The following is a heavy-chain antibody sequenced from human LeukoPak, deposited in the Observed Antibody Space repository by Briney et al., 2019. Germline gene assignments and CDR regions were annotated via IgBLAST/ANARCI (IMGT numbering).Heavy chain of an antibody. CDR3: ACWGGGNQGH. CDR2: INPNSGDT. CDR1: GYTFTAYY. V-gene: IGHV1-2*06. Sequence: ASVKVSCKASGYTFTAYYMHWVRQAPGQGLEWMGRINPNSGDTIYAQNFQGRVTLTRDTSISTAYMELSRLRSDDTAVYYCACWGGGNQGHWGQGTLVTVSS. D-gene: IGHD4-23*01. J-gene: IGHJ4*02.